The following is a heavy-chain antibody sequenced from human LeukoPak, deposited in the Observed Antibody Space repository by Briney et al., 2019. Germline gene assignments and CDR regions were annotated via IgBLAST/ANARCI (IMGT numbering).Heavy chain of an antibody. CDR2: ISSSGSTI. CDR3: ASLFIVATIGDYFDY. D-gene: IGHD5-12*01. V-gene: IGHV3-48*03. J-gene: IGHJ4*02. Sequence: PGGSLRLSCAASGFTFSSYEMNWVRQAPGKGLEWVSYISSSGSTIYYADSVKGRFTISRDNAKNSLYLQMNSLRAEDTAVYYCASLFIVATIGDYFDYWGQGTLVTVSS. CDR1: GFTFSSYE.